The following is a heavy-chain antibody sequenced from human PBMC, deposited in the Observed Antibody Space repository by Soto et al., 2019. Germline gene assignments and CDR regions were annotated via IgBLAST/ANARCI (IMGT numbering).Heavy chain of an antibody. Sequence: ASVKVSCKASGYTFTSYAMHWVRQAPGQRLEWMGWINAGNGNTKYSQKFQGRVTITRDTSASTAYMELSSLRSEDTAVYYCARARRGALNWFDPWGQGTLVTVSS. CDR3: ARARRGALNWFDP. V-gene: IGHV1-3*01. J-gene: IGHJ5*02. D-gene: IGHD3-10*01. CDR2: INAGNGNT. CDR1: GYTFTSYA.